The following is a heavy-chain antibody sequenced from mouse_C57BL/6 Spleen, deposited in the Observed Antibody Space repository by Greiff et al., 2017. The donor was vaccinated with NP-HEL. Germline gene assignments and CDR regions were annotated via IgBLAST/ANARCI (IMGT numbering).Heavy chain of an antibody. Sequence: QVQLQQPGAELVKPGASVKLSCKASGYTFTSYWMHWVKQRPGRGLEWIGMIHPNSGSTNYNEKFKSKATLTVDKSSSTAYMQLSSLTSEDSAVYYCARNDYDGYFDYWGQGTTLTVSS. V-gene: IGHV1-64*01. CDR3: ARNDYDGYFDY. CDR2: IHPNSGST. D-gene: IGHD2-4*01. J-gene: IGHJ2*01. CDR1: GYTFTSYW.